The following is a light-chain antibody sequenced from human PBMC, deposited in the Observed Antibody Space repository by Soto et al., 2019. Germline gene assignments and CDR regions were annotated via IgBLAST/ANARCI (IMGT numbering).Light chain of an antibody. CDR1: QRISGW. CDR3: QQYDSFSVT. Sequence: DIQISHSPSTRSSSVLYTFRITCLASQRISGWLAWHQQKPGKAPKLLIYDVSALKRGVPPRFSGSGSGTEFTLTISSLQPEDFATYYCQQYDSFSVTFGQGTKVDIK. CDR2: DVS. J-gene: IGKJ1*01. V-gene: IGKV1-5*01.